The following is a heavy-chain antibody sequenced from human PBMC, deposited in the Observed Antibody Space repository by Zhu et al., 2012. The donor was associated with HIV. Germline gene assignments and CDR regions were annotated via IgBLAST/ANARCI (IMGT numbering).Heavy chain of an antibody. J-gene: IGHJ3*01. V-gene: IGHV4-38-2*01. D-gene: IGHD3-3*01. CDR3: ARHREWLQYSRASDAFDV. Sequence: QVQLQESGPRLVKPSGTLTLSCAVSRFSMSTGYYWAWIRQSPGKGLEWIGSIYHSGSTHFNPSLQTRVLLSIDTSTDHFSLNLTSVAAADTAVYFCARHREWLQYSRASDAFDVW. CDR2: IYHSGST. CDR1: RFSMSTGYY.